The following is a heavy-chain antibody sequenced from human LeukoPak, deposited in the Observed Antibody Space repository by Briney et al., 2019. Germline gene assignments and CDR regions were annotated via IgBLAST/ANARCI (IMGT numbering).Heavy chain of an antibody. CDR1: GFTFSSYW. Sequence: GGSLRLSCAASGFTFSSYWMHWVRQAPGKGLVWVSRNNSDGSSTTYADSVKGRFTISRDNAKNTLYLQMNSLRAEDTAVYYCARDRVATVAFDIWGQGTMVTVSS. CDR2: NNSDGSST. D-gene: IGHD2-15*01. J-gene: IGHJ3*02. CDR3: ARDRVATVAFDI. V-gene: IGHV3-74*01.